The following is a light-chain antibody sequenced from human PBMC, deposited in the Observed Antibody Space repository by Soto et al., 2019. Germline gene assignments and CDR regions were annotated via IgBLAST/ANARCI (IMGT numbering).Light chain of an antibody. J-gene: IGLJ1*01. CDR3: SSYTSSSIDYV. Sequence: QSALTQPASVSGSPGQSITISCTGTSSDVGGYNYVSWYQQHPGKAPKLMIYEVSNRPSGVSNRFSGSKSGNTASLTISGIQAEEEDDYYCSSYTSSSIDYVFGTGTKVTV. V-gene: IGLV2-14*01. CDR2: EVS. CDR1: SSDVGGYNY.